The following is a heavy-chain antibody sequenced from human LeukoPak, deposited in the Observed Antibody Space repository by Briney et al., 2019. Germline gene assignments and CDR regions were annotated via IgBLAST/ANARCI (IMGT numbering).Heavy chain of an antibody. CDR3: ASLYSSGWEDAFDI. J-gene: IGHJ3*02. V-gene: IGHV3-23*01. CDR1: GFPFSSYA. CDR2: ISGSGDST. Sequence: GGSLRLSCAASGFPFSSYAMSWVRQAPGKGLEWVSAISGSGDSTYYADSVKGRFTISRDNAKNTLYLQMNSLRAEDTAVYYCASLYSSGWEDAFDIWGQGTMVTVSS. D-gene: IGHD6-19*01.